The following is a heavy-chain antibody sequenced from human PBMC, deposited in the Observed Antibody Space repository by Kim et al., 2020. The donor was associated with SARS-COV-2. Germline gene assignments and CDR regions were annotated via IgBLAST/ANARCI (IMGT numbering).Heavy chain of an antibody. V-gene: IGHV3-23*03. J-gene: IGHJ4*02. CDR1: GFTFSSYA. CDR3: SRLGDYYGSGSLDY. Sequence: GGSLILSCAASGFTFSSYAMSWVRQAPGKGLEWVSVIYSGGSSTYYADSVKGRFTISRDNSKNTLYLQMNSLRAEDTAVYYCSRLGDYYGSGSLDYWGQG. D-gene: IGHD3-10*01. CDR2: IYSGGSST.